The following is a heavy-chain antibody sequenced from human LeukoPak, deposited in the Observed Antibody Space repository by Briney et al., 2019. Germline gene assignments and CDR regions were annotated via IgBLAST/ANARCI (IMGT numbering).Heavy chain of an antibody. J-gene: IGHJ4*02. CDR3: ARGSWQLAEEVY. CDR2: IYGSGST. D-gene: IGHD6-6*01. Sequence: PSETLSLTCTVSGYSICSGYYLGWIRQPPGKGLGWIESIYGSGSTYYNPSLRSRVTISVDTPKNQFALKQRSASAADTAVYYCARGSWQLAEEVYWGQGTLVTVSS. CDR1: GYSICSGYY. V-gene: IGHV4-38-2*02.